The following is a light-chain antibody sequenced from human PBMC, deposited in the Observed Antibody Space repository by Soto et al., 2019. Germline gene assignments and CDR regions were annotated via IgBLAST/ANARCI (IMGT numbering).Light chain of an antibody. J-gene: IGKJ1*01. Sequence: EIVLTQSPGTLSLSPGERATLSCRASQSVGSNYLAWYQQKPGQAPRLLIYGASSRATGTPDRFSGSGSGTDFTLTISRMEPEDFGVYYCQQYDNSPWTFGLGTKVEIK. CDR3: QQYDNSPWT. V-gene: IGKV3-20*01. CDR2: GAS. CDR1: QSVGSNY.